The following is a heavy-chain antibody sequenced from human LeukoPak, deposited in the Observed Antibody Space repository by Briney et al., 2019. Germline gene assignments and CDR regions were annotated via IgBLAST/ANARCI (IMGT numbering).Heavy chain of an antibody. CDR1: GGSTSTYY. V-gene: IGHV4-4*07. CDR2: IYTNGIT. CDR3: ARGGTSFDY. Sequence: SETQSLTCTVSGGSTSTYYLSWIRQPAGKGLEWIGRIYTNGITDYNPSLQSRVTMSVDTSKNQFSLKLNSVTAADTAVYYCARGGTSFDYWGQGTLVTVSS. J-gene: IGHJ4*02.